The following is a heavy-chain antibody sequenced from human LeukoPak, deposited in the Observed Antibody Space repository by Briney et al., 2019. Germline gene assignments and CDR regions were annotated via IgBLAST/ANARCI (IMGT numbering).Heavy chain of an antibody. Sequence: PGGSLRLSCAASGFTFSSYAMHWVRQAPCKGLEWVAVISYDGSNKYYAESMNGRFTISRDNAKNTLYPQMNSLRAEDTAVYYSARVTSSGWYPGGFDPWGQGTLVTVSS. CDR3: ARVTSSGWYPGGFDP. CDR2: ISYDGSNK. J-gene: IGHJ5*02. CDR1: GFTFSSYA. D-gene: IGHD6-19*01. V-gene: IGHV3-30-3*01.